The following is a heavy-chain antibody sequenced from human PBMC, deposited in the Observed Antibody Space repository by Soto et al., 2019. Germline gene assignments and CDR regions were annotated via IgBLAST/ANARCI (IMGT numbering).Heavy chain of an antibody. CDR1: GFTFSSYG. D-gene: IGHD6-19*01. CDR3: ARDRAVAGILFDY. Sequence: GGSLRLSCAASGFTFSSYGMHWVRQAPGKGLEWVAVIWYDGSNKYYADSAKGRFTISRDNSKNTLYLQMNSLRAEDTAVYYCARDRAVAGILFDYWGQGTLVTVSS. CDR2: IWYDGSNK. V-gene: IGHV3-33*01. J-gene: IGHJ4*02.